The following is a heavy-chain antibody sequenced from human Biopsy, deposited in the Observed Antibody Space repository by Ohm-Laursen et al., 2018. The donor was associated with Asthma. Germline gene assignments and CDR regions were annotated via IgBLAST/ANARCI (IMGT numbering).Heavy chain of an antibody. CDR1: GYTFNSVA. Sequence: GASVKVSCKASGYTFNSVAVMWVRQAPGQGLEWVGWINTNSGTPTYVQGFSGRFVFSLDPSVTTAYLQIDSLRSEDTGVYYCTRAGSTFVADYWGQGTLVTVSS. CDR2: INTNSGTP. D-gene: IGHD5-12*01. V-gene: IGHV7-4-1*01. CDR3: TRAGSTFVADY. J-gene: IGHJ4*01.